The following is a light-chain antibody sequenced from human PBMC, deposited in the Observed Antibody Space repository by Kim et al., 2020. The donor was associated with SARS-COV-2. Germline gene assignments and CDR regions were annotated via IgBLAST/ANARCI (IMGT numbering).Light chain of an antibody. Sequence: SSELTQDPDVSVALGQTVTITCQGDSLRNYYATWYQQKPRQAPFLVIFGKNNRPSGIPDRFSGSSSGNTASLTISGAQAEDEADYYCNSRDISGNHWVFG. J-gene: IGLJ3*02. CDR1: SLRNYY. V-gene: IGLV3-19*01. CDR2: GKN. CDR3: NSRDISGNHWV.